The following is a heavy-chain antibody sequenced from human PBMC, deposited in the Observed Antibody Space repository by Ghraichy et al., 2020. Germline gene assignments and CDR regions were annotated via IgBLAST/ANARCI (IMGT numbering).Heavy chain of an antibody. CDR3: ARGEGILTGSFDY. D-gene: IGHD3-9*01. CDR2: IYYSGST. J-gene: IGHJ4*02. CDR1: GGSISSGDYY. V-gene: IGHV4-30-4*01. Sequence: SETLSLTCTVSGGSISSGDYYWSWIRQPPGKGLEWIGYIYYSGSTYYNPSLKSRVTISVDTSKNQFSLKLSSVTAADTAVYYCARGEGILTGSFDYWGQGTLVTVSS.